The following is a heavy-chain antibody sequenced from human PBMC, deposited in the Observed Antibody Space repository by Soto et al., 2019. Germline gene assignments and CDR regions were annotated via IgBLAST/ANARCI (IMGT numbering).Heavy chain of an antibody. V-gene: IGHV3-13*05. CDR3: AREIATDGHWYFDL. D-gene: IGHD2-21*01. CDR1: GFTFSRHD. CDR2: ITPAGGP. J-gene: IGHJ2*01. Sequence: GGSLRLSCAASGFTFSRHDMHWVRQATGKGLEWVSGITPAGGPNYRDSVKGRFTTSRENARNSLNLQMNSLSVGDTAIYYCAREIATDGHWYFDLWGRGTLVTVSS.